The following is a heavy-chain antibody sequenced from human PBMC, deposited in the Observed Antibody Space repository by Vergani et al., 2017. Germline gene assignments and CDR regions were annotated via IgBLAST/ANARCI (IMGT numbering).Heavy chain of an antibody. V-gene: IGHV3-48*03. CDR3: ACVSPRVVPAAIFYYYYGMDV. D-gene: IGHD2-2*01. CDR1: VFPLICYD. CDR2: ISSSGSTI. Sequence: EVQLVESGGGLVQPGGPLSPPCAAPVFPLICYDLKWVPEAPGRGLKCASYISSSGSTIYYADSVKVRFPISRDNAKNSLYLQMHSLRAEDTAVYYCACVSPRVVPAAIFYYYYGMDVWGEATTVTVSS. J-gene: IGHJ6*04.